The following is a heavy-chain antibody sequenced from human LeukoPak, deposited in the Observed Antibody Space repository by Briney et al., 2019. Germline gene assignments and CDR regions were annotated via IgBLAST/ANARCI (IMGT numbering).Heavy chain of an antibody. CDR2: IIPIFGTA. Sequence: SVKVSCKASGGTFSSYAISWVRQAPGQGLEWMGGIIPIFGTANYAQKFQGRVTITADESTSTVYMELSSLRSEDTAVYYCARAIAAAGTFDYWGQGTLVTVSS. V-gene: IGHV1-69*13. J-gene: IGHJ4*02. D-gene: IGHD6-13*01. CDR3: ARAIAAAGTFDY. CDR1: GGTFSSYA.